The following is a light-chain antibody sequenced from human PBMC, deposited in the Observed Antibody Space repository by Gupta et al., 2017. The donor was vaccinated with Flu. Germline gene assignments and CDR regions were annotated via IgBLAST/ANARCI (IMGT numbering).Light chain of an antibody. CDR3: QQYYKWPPLT. CDR1: PTDSSN. CDR2: GAS. J-gene: IGKJ3*01. Sequence: TLSVSPKGRFTLSVRASPTDSSNLAWYQQTPGQAPKLLIYGASTRASGVPARFSGSGSGTDFTLTISSLQSEDVAVYYCQQYYKWPPLTFGPGTKV. V-gene: IGKV3-15*01.